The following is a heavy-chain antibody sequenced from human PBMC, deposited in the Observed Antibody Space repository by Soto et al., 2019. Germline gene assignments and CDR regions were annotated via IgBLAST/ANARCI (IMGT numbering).Heavy chain of an antibody. CDR3: AKVEMATREFDY. D-gene: IGHD5-12*01. CDR2: ISGSGGST. V-gene: IGHV3-23*01. CDR1: GFTFSSYA. J-gene: IGHJ4*02. Sequence: EVQLLESGGGLVQPGGSLRLSCAASGFTFSSYAMSWVHQAPGKGLEWVSAISGSGGSTYYADSVKGRFTISRDNSKNTLYLQMNSLRAEDTAVYYCAKVEMATREFDYWGQGTLVTVSS.